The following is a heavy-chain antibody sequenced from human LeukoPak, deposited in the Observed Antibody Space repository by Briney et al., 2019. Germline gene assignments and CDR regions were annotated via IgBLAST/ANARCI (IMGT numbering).Heavy chain of an antibody. CDR2: ISYDGSNK. V-gene: IGHV3-30*18. CDR3: AKAQYPVATYNWFDP. Sequence: GRSLRLSCAASGFTFSTYDMHWVRQAPGKGLEWVAVISYDGSNKYYVDSVKGRFTISRDNSKNTLYLQMNSLRAEDTAVYYCAKAQYPVATYNWFDPWGQGTLVTVSS. J-gene: IGHJ5*02. CDR1: GFTFSTYD. D-gene: IGHD5-12*01.